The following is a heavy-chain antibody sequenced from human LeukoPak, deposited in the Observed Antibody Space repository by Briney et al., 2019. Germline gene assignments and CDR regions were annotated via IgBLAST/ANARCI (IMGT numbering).Heavy chain of an antibody. CDR1: GGTFSSYA. Sequence: SVKVSCKASGGTFSSYAISWVRQAPGQGLEWMGRIIPIFGIANYAQKFQGRVTVTADKSTSTAYMELSSLRSEDTAVYYCATGQTPRYYYDSSGNWGQGTLVTVSS. CDR2: IIPIFGIA. D-gene: IGHD3-22*01. CDR3: ATGQTPRYYYDSSGN. V-gene: IGHV1-69*04. J-gene: IGHJ4*02.